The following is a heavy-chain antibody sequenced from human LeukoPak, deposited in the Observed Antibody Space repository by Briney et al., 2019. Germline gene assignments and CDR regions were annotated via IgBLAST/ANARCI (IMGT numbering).Heavy chain of an antibody. CDR3: ARDYVDNWFDP. V-gene: IGHV4-59*01. Sequence: SETLSLTCTVSGGSISSYYWSWIRQPPGKGLEWIGYIYYSGSTNYNPSLKSRVTISVDTSKNQFSLKLSSVTAADTAVYYCARDYVDNWFDPWAREPWSPSPQ. D-gene: IGHD2-15*01. J-gene: IGHJ5*02. CDR2: IYYSGST. CDR1: GGSISSYY.